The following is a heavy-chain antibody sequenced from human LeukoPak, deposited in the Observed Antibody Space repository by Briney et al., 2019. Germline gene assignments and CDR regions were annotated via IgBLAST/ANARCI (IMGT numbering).Heavy chain of an antibody. CDR1: GGSISSYY. Sequence: SETLSLTCTVSGGSISSYYWSWIRQPPGKGLEWIGYIYYSGSTNYNPSLKSRVTISVDTSKNQFSLKLSSVTAADTAVYYCARDVGFDILTGYPEYNWFDPWGQGTLVTVSS. V-gene: IGHV4-59*01. J-gene: IGHJ5*02. D-gene: IGHD3-9*01. CDR2: IYYSGST. CDR3: ARDVGFDILTGYPEYNWFDP.